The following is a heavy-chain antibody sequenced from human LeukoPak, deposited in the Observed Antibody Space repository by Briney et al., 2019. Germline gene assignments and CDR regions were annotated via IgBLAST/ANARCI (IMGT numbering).Heavy chain of an antibody. CDR2: INPNSGGT. CDR1: GYTFTSYG. Sequence: ASVKVSCKASGYTFTSYGISWVRQAPGQGLEWMGWINPNSGGTNYAQKFQGRVTMTRDTSISTAYMELSRLRSDDTAVYYCARVRAYYYDSSGYYGEDWFDPWGQGTLVTVSS. CDR3: ARVRAYYYDSSGYYGEDWFDP. J-gene: IGHJ5*02. D-gene: IGHD3-22*01. V-gene: IGHV1-2*02.